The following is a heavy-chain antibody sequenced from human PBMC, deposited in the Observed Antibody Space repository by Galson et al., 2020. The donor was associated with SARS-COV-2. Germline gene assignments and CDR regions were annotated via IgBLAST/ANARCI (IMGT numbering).Heavy chain of an antibody. Sequence: ASVKVSCKASGYTFTSYGISWVRQAPGQGLEWMGWISAYNGNTNYAQKLQGRVTMTTDTSTSTAYMELRSLRSDDTAVYYCARDLKYGLWFGELLYYGMDVWGQGTTVTVSS. V-gene: IGHV1-18*04. CDR2: ISAYNGNT. J-gene: IGHJ6*02. D-gene: IGHD3-10*01. CDR1: GYTFTSYG. CDR3: ARDLKYGLWFGELLYYGMDV.